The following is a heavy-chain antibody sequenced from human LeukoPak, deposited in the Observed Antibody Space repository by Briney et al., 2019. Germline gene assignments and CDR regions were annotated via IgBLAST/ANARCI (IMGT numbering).Heavy chain of an antibody. CDR2: INHSGST. CDR1: GGSFSGYY. Sequence: PSETLSLTCAVYGGSFSGYYWSWIRQPPGKGLEWIGEINHSGSTNYNPSLKSRVTISVDTSKNQFSLKLSSVTAADTAVYYCARVEGDAFDIWGQGTMVTVSS. J-gene: IGHJ3*02. CDR3: ARVEGDAFDI. V-gene: IGHV4-34*01.